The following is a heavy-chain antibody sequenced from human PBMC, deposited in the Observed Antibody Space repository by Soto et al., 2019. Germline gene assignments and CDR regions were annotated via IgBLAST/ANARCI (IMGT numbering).Heavy chain of an antibody. V-gene: IGHV3-23*01. CDR2: ISGSGGST. CDR3: AKDRLRSFVCDP. J-gene: IGHJ5*02. D-gene: IGHD2-15*01. Sequence: LILSCAASGFTFSNYAMSWVRQAPGKGLEWVSAISGSGGSTYYADSVKGLFTISRDNSKNTLYLQMNSLRAEDTDVYYCAKDRLRSFVCDPWGQGTLVTAPQ. CDR1: GFTFSNYA.